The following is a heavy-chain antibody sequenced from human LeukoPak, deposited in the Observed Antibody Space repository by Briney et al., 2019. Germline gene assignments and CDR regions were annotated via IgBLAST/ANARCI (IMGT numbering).Heavy chain of an antibody. CDR2: IYYSGST. Sequence: SETLSLTCTVSGGSISSHYWSWIRQPPGKGLEWIGYIYYSGSTNYSPSLKSRVTISVDTSKNQFSLKLSSVTAADTAVYYCARGSTVVTHFDYWGQGALVTVSS. J-gene: IGHJ4*02. CDR1: GGSISSHY. D-gene: IGHD4-23*01. V-gene: IGHV4-59*11. CDR3: ARGSTVVTHFDY.